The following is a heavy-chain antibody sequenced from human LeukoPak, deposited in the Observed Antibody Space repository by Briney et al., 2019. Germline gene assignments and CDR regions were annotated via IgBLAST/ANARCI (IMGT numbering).Heavy chain of an antibody. CDR1: GFTFSSYG. CDR3: TKGLRYSDN. V-gene: IGHV3-30*18. D-gene: IGHD3-9*01. Sequence: GGSLRLSCASSGFTFSSYGMHWVRQAPGKGLEWVAVISYDGSNKYYADSVKGRFTISRDNSKNTLYLQMNSLRADDTAVYYCTKGLRYSDNWGQGTLVTVSS. J-gene: IGHJ4*02. CDR2: ISYDGSNK.